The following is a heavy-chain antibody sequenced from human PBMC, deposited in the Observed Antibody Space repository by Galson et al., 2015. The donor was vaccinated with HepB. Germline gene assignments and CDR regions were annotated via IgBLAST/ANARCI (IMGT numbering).Heavy chain of an antibody. V-gene: IGHV3-21*01. CDR2: ISSSSSYI. Sequence: SLRLSCAASGFTFSSYSMNWVRQAPGKGLEWVSSISSSSSYIYYADSVKGRFTISRDNAKNSLYLQMNSLRAEDTAVYYCARDPRPSVHYYYGMDVWGQGTTVTVSS. CDR3: ARDPRPSVHYYYGMDV. CDR1: GFTFSSYS. J-gene: IGHJ6*02. D-gene: IGHD3-3*01.